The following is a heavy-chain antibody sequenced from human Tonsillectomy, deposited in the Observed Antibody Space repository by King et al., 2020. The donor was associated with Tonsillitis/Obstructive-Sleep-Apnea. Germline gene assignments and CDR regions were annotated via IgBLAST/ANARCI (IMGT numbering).Heavy chain of an antibody. V-gene: IGHV4-39*01. D-gene: IGHD3-3*01. CDR3: ARQHALRFLESFGNPYYFDY. CDR1: GGSISDSTYY. Sequence: QLQESGPGLVKPSETLSLTCTVSGGSISDSTYYWGWIRQSPGKGLEWIGSAYYTGGTFYNPSLRSRITISVDASKKQFSLKLSSVTAADTAVYYCARQHALRFLESFGNPYYFDYWGQGILVTVSS. CDR2: AYYTGGT. J-gene: IGHJ4*02.